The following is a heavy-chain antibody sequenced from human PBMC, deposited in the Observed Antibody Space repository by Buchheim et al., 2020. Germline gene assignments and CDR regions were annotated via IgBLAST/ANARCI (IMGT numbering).Heavy chain of an antibody. V-gene: IGHV3-15*01. J-gene: IGHJ5*02. CDR2: IKSKADGATT. Sequence: EVQLVESGGGLVKAGGSLRLSCAASGFSFGSAWMSWFRQTPGKGPEWVGRIKSKADGATTDYSAPVEGRFSISRDDSRNLLYLQMNSLKIEDTAVYSCAKEVSGPGHWFDPWGQGIL. CDR1: GFSFGSAW. CDR3: AKEVSGPGHWFDP. D-gene: IGHD1-14*01.